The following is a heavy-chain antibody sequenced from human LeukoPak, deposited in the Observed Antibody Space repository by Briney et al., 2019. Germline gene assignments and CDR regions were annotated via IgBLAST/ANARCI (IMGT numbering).Heavy chain of an antibody. D-gene: IGHD6-13*01. J-gene: IGHJ6*03. CDR1: GFTFSSYA. V-gene: IGHV3-23*01. CDR3: AKDQELGYYYYYMDV. Sequence: GGSLRLSCAASGFTFSSYAMSWVRQPPGKGLEWFSAISGSGGSTYYADSVKGRLTISRDNSKNTLYLQMNSLRAEDTAVYYCAKDQELGYYYYYMDVWGKGTTVTISS. CDR2: ISGSGGST.